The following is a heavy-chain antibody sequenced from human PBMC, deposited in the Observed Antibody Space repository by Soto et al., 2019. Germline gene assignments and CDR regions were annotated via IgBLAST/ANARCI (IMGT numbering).Heavy chain of an antibody. CDR2: INHSGST. CDR1: GGSFSGYY. Sequence: SETLSLTCAVYGGSFSGYYWSWIRQPPGKGLEWIGEINHSGSTNYNPSLKSRVTISVDTSKNQFSLRLNSVTAADTAVYYCTRESGVWGQGTLVTVSS. J-gene: IGHJ4*02. V-gene: IGHV4-34*01. CDR3: TRESGV. D-gene: IGHD2-8*01.